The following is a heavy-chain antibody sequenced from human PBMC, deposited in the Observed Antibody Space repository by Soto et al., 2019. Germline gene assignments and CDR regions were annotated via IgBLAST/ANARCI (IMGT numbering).Heavy chain of an antibody. CDR2: IYSGGST. CDR3: ARDRGLTTVKLDHDAFDI. D-gene: IGHD4-17*01. V-gene: IGHV3-66*01. J-gene: IGHJ3*02. CDR1: GFTVSSNY. Sequence: EVQLVESGGGLVQPGGSLRLSCAASGFTVSSNYMSWVRQAPGKGLEWVSVIYSGGSTYYADSVKGRFTISRDNSKNTLYLQMNSLRAEDTAVYYCARDRGLTTVKLDHDAFDIWGQGTMVTVSS.